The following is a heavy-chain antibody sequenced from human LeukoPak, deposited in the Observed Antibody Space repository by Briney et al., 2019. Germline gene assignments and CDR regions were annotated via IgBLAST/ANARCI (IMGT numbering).Heavy chain of an antibody. V-gene: IGHV4-39*01. D-gene: IGHD2-2*01. CDR2: IYYSGST. J-gene: IGHJ4*02. CDR3: ARVPRVALVVSAFSDY. Sequence: PSETLSLTCTVSGGSISSSSYYWGWIRQPPGKGLEWIGSIYYSGSTYYNPSLKSRVTISVDTSKNQFSLKLSSVTAADTAVYYCARVPRVALVVSAFSDYWGQGTLVTVSS. CDR1: GGSISSSSYY.